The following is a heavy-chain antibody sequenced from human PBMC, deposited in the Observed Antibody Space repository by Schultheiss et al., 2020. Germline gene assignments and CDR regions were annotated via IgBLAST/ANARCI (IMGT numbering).Heavy chain of an antibody. V-gene: IGHV4-31*02. CDR1: GFTFSDYY. CDR3: ARVSYYYGSGSYLFDY. J-gene: IGHJ4*02. Sequence: LRLSCAASGFTFSDYYMSWIRQHPGKGLEWIGYIYYSGSTYYNPSLKSRVTISVDTSKNQFSLKLSSVTAADTAVYYCARVSYYYGSGSYLFDYWGQGTLVTVSS. D-gene: IGHD3-10*01. CDR2: IYYSGST.